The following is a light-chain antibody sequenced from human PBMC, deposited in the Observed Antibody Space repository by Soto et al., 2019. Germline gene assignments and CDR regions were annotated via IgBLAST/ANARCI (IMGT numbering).Light chain of an antibody. V-gene: IGKV3-20*01. Sequence: EIVSTQSPGTLSLSPLERATLSFRASQSVTKNNLNWYQQKPGQAPRLVISGASSRATGIPDRFSGSGSGTDFTLSIRRLEPEDFAVYYCQQYGSSPLTFGQGTKVDIK. J-gene: IGKJ1*01. CDR3: QQYGSSPLT. CDR1: QSVTKNN. CDR2: GAS.